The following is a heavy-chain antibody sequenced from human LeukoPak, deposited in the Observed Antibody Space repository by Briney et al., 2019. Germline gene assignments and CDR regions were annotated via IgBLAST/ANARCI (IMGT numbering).Heavy chain of an antibody. CDR2: IRYDGSNK. J-gene: IGHJ4*02. D-gene: IGHD2-2*01. Sequence: GGSLRLSCAASGFTFSSYGMHWVRQAPGKGLEWVAFIRYDGSNKYYADSVKGRFTISRDNSKNTLYLQMNSLRAEDTAVYYCAKKYCSSTSCDDYWGQGTLVTVSS. V-gene: IGHV3-30*02. CDR1: GFTFSSYG. CDR3: AKKYCSSTSCDDY.